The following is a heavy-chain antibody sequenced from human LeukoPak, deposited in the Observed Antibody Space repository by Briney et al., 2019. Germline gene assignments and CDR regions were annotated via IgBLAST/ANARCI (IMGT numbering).Heavy chain of an antibody. CDR1: XXSXX. Sequence: XXSXXIXXXXQAPGQGLEWMGMIYPRDGSTSYAQKFQGRVTVTRDTSTSTVHMELSGLRSEDTAVYYCARDQEGFDYWGQGTLVTVSS. J-gene: IGHJ4*02. CDR2: IYPRDGST. V-gene: IGHV1-46*01. CDR3: ARDQEGFDY.